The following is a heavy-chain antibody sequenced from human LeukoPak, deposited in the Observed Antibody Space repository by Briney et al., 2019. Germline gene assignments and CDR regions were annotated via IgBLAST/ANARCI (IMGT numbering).Heavy chain of an antibody. D-gene: IGHD3-3*01. V-gene: IGHV4-34*01. CDR2: INHSGST. CDR3: ARGQITDYDFWSGPPPTRGIYLQH. CDR1: GGSFSGYY. J-gene: IGHJ1*01. Sequence: SETLSLTCAVYGGSFSGYYWSWIRQPPGMGLEWIGEINHSGSTNYNPSLNSRVTISVDTSKNQFSLKLSSVTAADTAVYYCARGQITDYDFWSGPPPTRGIYLQHWGQGTLATVSS.